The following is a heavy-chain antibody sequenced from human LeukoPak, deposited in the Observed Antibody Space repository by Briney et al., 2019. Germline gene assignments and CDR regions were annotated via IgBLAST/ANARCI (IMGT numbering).Heavy chain of an antibody. J-gene: IGHJ4*02. V-gene: IGHV1-18*01. Sequence: ASVKVSCKASAYTFTNSGITWVRQAPGQGLEWMGWISAYNGNTNYAQKLQGRVTMTTDTSTSTAYMELRSLRSDDTAVYYCARENSGGYTDYWGQGTLVSVSS. D-gene: IGHD5-12*01. CDR3: ARENSGGYTDY. CDR1: AYTFTNSG. CDR2: ISAYNGNT.